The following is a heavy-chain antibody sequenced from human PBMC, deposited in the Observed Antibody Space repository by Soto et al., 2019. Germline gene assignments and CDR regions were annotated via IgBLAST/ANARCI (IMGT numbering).Heavy chain of an antibody. V-gene: IGHV3-23*01. D-gene: IGHD2-8*02. CDR3: AKATATGGGAFDI. CDR2: ILVSGST. Sequence: PGGSLRLSCAASGFICSSYDMSWVRQAPGKGLEWVSTILVSGSTHYEDSVKGRFTISRDGSKNTLYPQMNSLTAGDTAVYYCAKATATGGGAFDICGQGTMVT. J-gene: IGHJ3*02. CDR1: GFICSSYD.